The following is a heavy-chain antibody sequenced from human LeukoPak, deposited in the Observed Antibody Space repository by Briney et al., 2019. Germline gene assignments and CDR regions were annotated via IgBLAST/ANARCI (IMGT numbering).Heavy chain of an antibody. Sequence: GGSLRLSCAASGFSFSTYAMSWVRQAPGKGLGFVSSVCAGGGSTYYADSVKGRFAISRDNFASTLYLQMNSLRADDTAIYFCAIDPYSSGWMGGDYFDYWGQGTLVTVSS. V-gene: IGHV3-23*01. CDR2: VCAGGGST. D-gene: IGHD6-19*01. J-gene: IGHJ4*02. CDR3: AIDPYSSGWMGGDYFDY. CDR1: GFSFSTYA.